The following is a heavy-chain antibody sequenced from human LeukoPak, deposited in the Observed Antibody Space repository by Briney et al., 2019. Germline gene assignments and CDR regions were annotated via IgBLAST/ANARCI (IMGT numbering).Heavy chain of an antibody. Sequence: GGSLRLSCAASGFTFSSYWMSWVRQAPGKGLEWVANIKQDGSEKYYVDSVKGRFTISRDNAKNSLYLQMNSLRPEDTAVYYCARDSSSSSSYFDYWGRGTLVTVSS. V-gene: IGHV3-7*01. J-gene: IGHJ4*02. CDR2: IKQDGSEK. D-gene: IGHD6-13*01. CDR3: ARDSSSSSSYFDY. CDR1: GFTFSSYW.